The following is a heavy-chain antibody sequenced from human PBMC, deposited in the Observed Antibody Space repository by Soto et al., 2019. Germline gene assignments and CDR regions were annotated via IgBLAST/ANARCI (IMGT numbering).Heavy chain of an antibody. D-gene: IGHD1-1*01. J-gene: IGHJ4*02. Sequence: SETLSLTCTVYGGSFSGYYWTWIRQPPGTGLEWIGEINHSGSTNYNPSLKSRVTISVDTSKNQFSLKLTSVTAADTAVYYCARDNITGLFDYWGQGTLVTVSS. CDR1: GGSFSGYY. CDR3: ARDNITGLFDY. CDR2: INHSGST. V-gene: IGHV4-34*01.